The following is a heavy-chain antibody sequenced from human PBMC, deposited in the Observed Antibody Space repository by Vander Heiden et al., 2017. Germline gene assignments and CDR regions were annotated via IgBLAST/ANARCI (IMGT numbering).Heavy chain of an antibody. J-gene: IGHJ4*02. CDR1: GGSISSRSYY. CDR3: ARRPDYYDSSGYPD. Sequence: QLQLQESGPGLVKPSETLSLTCTVSGGSISSRSYYWGWIRQPPGKGLEWIGSIYYSGSAYYNPSLKSRVTISVDTSKNHFSLKLSSVTAADTAVYYCARRPDYYDSSGYPDWGQGTLVTVSS. D-gene: IGHD3-22*01. CDR2: IYYSGSA. V-gene: IGHV4-39*01.